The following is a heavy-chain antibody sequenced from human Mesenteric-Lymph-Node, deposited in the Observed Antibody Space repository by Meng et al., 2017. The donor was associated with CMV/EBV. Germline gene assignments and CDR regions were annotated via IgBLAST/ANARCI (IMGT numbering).Heavy chain of an antibody. CDR3: ARDRRGYYYYMDV. V-gene: IGHV3-21*04. CDR1: EFTFSNYA. Sequence: GGSLRLSCAASEFTFSNYAMSWVRQAPGKGLEWVSAISGSGSNIYYADSVKGRFTISRDNAKNSLYLQMSSLRAEDTAVYYCARDRRGYYYYMDVWGQGTTVTVSS. CDR2: ISGSGSNI. J-gene: IGHJ6*03. D-gene: IGHD3-10*01.